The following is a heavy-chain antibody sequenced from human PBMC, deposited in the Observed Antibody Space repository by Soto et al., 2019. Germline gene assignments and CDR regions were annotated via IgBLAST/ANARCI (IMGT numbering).Heavy chain of an antibody. CDR3: ASGYDSMDY. J-gene: IGHJ4*02. CDR2: IIPILGIA. CDR1: GGTFSSYT. D-gene: IGHD5-12*01. V-gene: IGHV1-69*02. Sequence: QVQLVQSGAEVKKPGSSVKGSCKASGGTFSSYTISWVRHAPGQGLEWMGRIIPILGIANYAQKFQGRVTITADKSTSTAHMELSSLRSEDTAVYYCASGYDSMDYWGQGTLVTVSS.